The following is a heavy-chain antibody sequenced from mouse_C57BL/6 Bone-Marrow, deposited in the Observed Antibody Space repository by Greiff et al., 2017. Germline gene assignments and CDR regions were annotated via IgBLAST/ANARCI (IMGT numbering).Heavy chain of an antibody. CDR1: GYSITSGYD. D-gene: IGHD1-1*01. CDR2: ISYSGST. J-gene: IGHJ2*01. V-gene: IGHV3-1*01. Sequence: EVKLLESGPGMVKPSQSLSLTCTVTGYSITSGYDWHWIRHFPGNKLEWMGYISYSGSTNYNPSLKSRISITHDTSKNHFFLKLNSVTTEDTATYYCARRVITTVVDYFDYWGQGTTLTVSS. CDR3: ARRVITTVVDYFDY.